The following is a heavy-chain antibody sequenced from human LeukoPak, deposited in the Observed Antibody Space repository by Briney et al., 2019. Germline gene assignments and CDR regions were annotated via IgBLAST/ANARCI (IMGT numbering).Heavy chain of an antibody. V-gene: IGHV4-30-4*02. CDR2: IYYSRSS. CDR3: ARAYDRSGYHQPDFDY. CDR1: ARSISSGYNY. J-gene: IGHJ4*02. Sequence: SENLSLTCTVSARSISSGYNYWSSIRQPPGRCLGLIGYIYYSRSSYFNTPLKTRVTISVDTSNKQFSLSWSSVTAADTGVYYCARAYDRSGYHQPDFDYGGEGSLVTASS. D-gene: IGHD3-22*01.